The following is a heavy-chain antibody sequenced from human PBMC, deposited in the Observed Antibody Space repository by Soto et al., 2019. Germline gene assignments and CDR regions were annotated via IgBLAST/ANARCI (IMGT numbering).Heavy chain of an antibody. CDR3: AKEEVPAAMSYDHIWGSYFSIHYFDY. CDR2: ISGSGGST. D-gene: IGHD3-16*01. J-gene: IGHJ4*02. Sequence: PGGSMRLSCAASGFTFSSYAMSWVRQAPGKGLEWVSAISGSGGSTYYADSVKGRFTISRDNSKNTLYLQMNSLRAEDTAVYYCAKEEVPAAMSYDHIWGSYFSIHYFDYWGQGTLITVS. CDR1: GFTFSSYA. V-gene: IGHV3-23*01.